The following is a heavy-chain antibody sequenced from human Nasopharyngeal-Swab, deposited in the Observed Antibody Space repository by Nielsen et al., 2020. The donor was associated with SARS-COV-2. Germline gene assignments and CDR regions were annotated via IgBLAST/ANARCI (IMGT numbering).Heavy chain of an antibody. J-gene: IGHJ4*02. CDR2: ISSSSSYI. CDR3: ARDGGDIVVVVAATYLDY. Sequence: GGSLRLSCAASGFTFSSYSMNWVRQAPGKGLEWVSSISSSSSYIYYADSVKGRFTISRDNAKNSLYLQMNSLRAEDTAVYYCARDGGDIVVVVAATYLDYWGQGTLVTVSS. CDR1: GFTFSSYS. V-gene: IGHV3-21*01. D-gene: IGHD2-15*01.